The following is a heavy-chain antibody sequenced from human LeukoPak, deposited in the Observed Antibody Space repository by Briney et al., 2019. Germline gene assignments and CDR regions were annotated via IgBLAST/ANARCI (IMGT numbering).Heavy chain of an antibody. D-gene: IGHD5-18*01. CDR1: GFTVSSNY. Sequence: GGSLRLSCAASGFTVSSNYMSWVRQAPGKGLEWVSVIYSGDNTSYADSVKGRFTITRDNSNNTLYLQMNSLRAEDTAVYYCARDKWVTWGQGTLVTVSS. CDR3: ARDKWVT. J-gene: IGHJ4*02. CDR2: IYSGDNT. V-gene: IGHV3-66*01.